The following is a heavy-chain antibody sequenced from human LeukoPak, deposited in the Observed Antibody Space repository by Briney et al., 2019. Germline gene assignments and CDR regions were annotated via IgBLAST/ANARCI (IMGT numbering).Heavy chain of an antibody. CDR3: AKGDSYGPPYYFDY. Sequence: AGGSLRLSCAASGFTFSNFAISWVRQAPGKGLEWVSGISDSGDSTYYADSVKGRFTVSRDNSKNTLYLQMNSLRAEDTAVYYCAKGDSYGPPYYFDYWGQGTLVTVSS. D-gene: IGHD5-18*01. J-gene: IGHJ4*02. CDR1: GFTFSNFA. V-gene: IGHV3-23*01. CDR2: ISDSGDST.